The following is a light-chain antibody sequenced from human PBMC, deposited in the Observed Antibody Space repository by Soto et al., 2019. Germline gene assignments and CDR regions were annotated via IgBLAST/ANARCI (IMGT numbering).Light chain of an antibody. CDR2: AVS. CDR1: QSISSN. Sequence: EILMTQSPATLSVSPGERATLSCRASQSISSNLAWYQQKPGQAPRLLIYAVSTRASGIPARFRGSGSGTDFTLTISSLQSEDFAVYYCQQYGSSPFGGGTKVDIK. V-gene: IGKV3-15*01. J-gene: IGKJ4*01. CDR3: QQYGSSP.